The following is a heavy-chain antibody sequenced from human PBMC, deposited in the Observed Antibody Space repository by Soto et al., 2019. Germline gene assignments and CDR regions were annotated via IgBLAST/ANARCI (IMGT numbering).Heavy chain of an antibody. CDR1: GFTFSNYA. V-gene: IGHV3-23*01. Sequence: DVQLLESGGGLVQPGGSLRLSCTASGFTFSNYAMSWVRRAPGKGLEWVSSMSGSGGSKYYADSVKGRFTISRDNSKKTLDLHMSSLRAEDTAFYYCAKEPNYDFWSGYRYFDSWGQGSLVTVSS. CDR3: AKEPNYDFWSGYRYFDS. J-gene: IGHJ4*02. CDR2: MSGSGGSK. D-gene: IGHD3-3*01.